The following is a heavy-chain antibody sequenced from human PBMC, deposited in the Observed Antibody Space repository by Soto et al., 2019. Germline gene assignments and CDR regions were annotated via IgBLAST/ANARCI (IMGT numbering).Heavy chain of an antibody. J-gene: IGHJ4*02. CDR2: ISSSSSYI. CDR3: ARDRMARGITFGGVIAY. D-gene: IGHD3-16*02. Sequence: EVQLVESGGGLVKPGGSLRLSCAASGFTFSSYSMNWVRQAPGKGLEWVSSISSSSSYIYYADSVKGRFTISRDNAKNSLYLQMNSLRAEDTAVYYCARDRMARGITFGGVIAYWGQGTLVTFSS. CDR1: GFTFSSYS. V-gene: IGHV3-21*01.